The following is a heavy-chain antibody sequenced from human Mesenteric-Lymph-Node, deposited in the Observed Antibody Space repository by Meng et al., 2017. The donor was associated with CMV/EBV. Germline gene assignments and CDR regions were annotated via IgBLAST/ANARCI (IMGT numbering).Heavy chain of an antibody. J-gene: IGHJ6*02. CDR2: IKQDGSEK. V-gene: IGHV3-7*01. CDR1: GFTFSSYW. CDR3: ASPQGPYYYYGMDV. Sequence: GGSLRLSCAASGFTFSSYWMSWVRQALGKGLEWVANIKQDGSEKYYVDSVKGRFTISRDNAKNSLYLQMNSLRAEDTAVYYCASPQGPYYYYGMDVWGQGTTVTVSS.